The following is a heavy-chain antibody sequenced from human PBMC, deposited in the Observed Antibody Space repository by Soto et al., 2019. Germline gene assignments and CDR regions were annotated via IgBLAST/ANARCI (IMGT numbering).Heavy chain of an antibody. CDR2: IYYSGST. V-gene: IGHV4-59*01. J-gene: IGHJ5*02. D-gene: IGHD6-13*01. CDR1: GGSISSYY. CDR3: ASSHSSSWYPGWFDP. Sequence: PSETLSLTCTVSGGSISSYYWSWIRQPPGKGLEWIGYIYYSGSTNCNPSLKSRVTISVDTSKNQFSLKLSSVTAADTAVYYCASSHSSSWYPGWFDPWGQGALVTVSS.